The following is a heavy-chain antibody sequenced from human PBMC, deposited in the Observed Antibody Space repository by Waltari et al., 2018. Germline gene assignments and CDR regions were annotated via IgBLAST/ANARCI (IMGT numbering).Heavy chain of an antibody. CDR3: ARGPTEGGYNSGADY. CDR1: GGTFSSYT. D-gene: IGHD5-12*01. J-gene: IGHJ4*02. CDR2: IIPILGIA. Sequence: QVQLVQSGAEVKKPGSSVKVSCTASGGTFSSYTISWVRQAPGQGLEWMGRIIPILGIANYAQKFQGRVTITADKSTSTAYMELSSLRSEDTAVYYCARGPTEGGYNSGADYWGQGTLVTVSS. V-gene: IGHV1-69*02.